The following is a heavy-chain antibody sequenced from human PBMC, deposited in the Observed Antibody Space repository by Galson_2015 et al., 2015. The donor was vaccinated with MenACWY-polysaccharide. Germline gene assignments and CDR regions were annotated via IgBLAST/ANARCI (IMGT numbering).Heavy chain of an antibody. Sequence: TLSLACAVSGVSITSGDFYWNRFRQPPGQGLEWIGYTSSSGGSNDNPSLRSRLTVSLDTSNHRFSLNLRSLTAADTAVNYCARAPRRVYRIGCCDYLGQGTLFTVSS. CDR1: GVSITSGDFY. J-gene: IGHJ4*02. V-gene: IGHV4-30-4*01. CDR3: ARAPRRVYRIGCCDY. CDR2: TSSSGGS. D-gene: IGHD5/OR15-5a*01.